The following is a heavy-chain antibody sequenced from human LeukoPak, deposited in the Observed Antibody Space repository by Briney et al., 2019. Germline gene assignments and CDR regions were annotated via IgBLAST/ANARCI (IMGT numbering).Heavy chain of an antibody. J-gene: IGHJ4*02. CDR2: IYYSGST. D-gene: IGHD3-22*01. Sequence: SQTLSLTCTVSGGSISSGGYYWNWIRQHPGKGLEWIGYIYYSGSTYYNPSLRGRVTISVDTSKNQFSLKLSSVTAADTAVFYCARDYYDGSGYLYFDYWGQGTLVTVSS. V-gene: IGHV4-31*03. CDR3: ARDYYDGSGYLYFDY. CDR1: GGSISSGGYY.